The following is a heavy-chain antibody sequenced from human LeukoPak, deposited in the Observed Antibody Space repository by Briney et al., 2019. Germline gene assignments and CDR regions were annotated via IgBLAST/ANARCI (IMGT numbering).Heavy chain of an antibody. CDR1: GFTFSSYS. CDR3: ARYDGGSGPFDY. V-gene: IGHV3-48*01. CDR2: ISSSSTT. J-gene: IGHJ4*02. Sequence: PGGSLRLSCAASGFTFSSYSMNWVRQAPGKGLEWVSYISSSSTTYYADSVKGRFTVSRDNSKNTLYLQMNSLRAEDTAVYYCARYDGGSGPFDYWGQGTLVTVSS. D-gene: IGHD3-10*01.